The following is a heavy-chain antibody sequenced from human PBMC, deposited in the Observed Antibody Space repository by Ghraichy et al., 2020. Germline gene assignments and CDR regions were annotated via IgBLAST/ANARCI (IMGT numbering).Heavy chain of an antibody. D-gene: IGHD3-3*01. Sequence: GGSLRLSCAASGFTFSNYWMSWVRQAPGKGLEWVAVISNDGSNKYYADSVQGRFTISRDNPKNILYLQMNSLRGEDTAVYYCAKAAYYDFYGLDAWGQGTTVTVSS. CDR1: GFTFSNYW. J-gene: IGHJ6*02. CDR3: AKAAYYDFYGLDA. CDR2: ISNDGSNK. V-gene: IGHV3-30*18.